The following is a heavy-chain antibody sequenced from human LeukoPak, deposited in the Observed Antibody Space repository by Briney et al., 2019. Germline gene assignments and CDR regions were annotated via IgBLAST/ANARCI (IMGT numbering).Heavy chain of an antibody. Sequence: GGSLRLSCATSGFTVSSNYMSWVRQAPGKGLEWVSVIYSGGSTYYADSVKGRFTISRDNSKNTLYLQMNSLRAEDTAVYYCARESELTTYYGMDVWGQGTTVTVSS. J-gene: IGHJ6*02. CDR3: ARESELTTYYGMDV. D-gene: IGHD4/OR15-4a*01. V-gene: IGHV3-53*01. CDR1: GFTVSSNY. CDR2: IYSGGST.